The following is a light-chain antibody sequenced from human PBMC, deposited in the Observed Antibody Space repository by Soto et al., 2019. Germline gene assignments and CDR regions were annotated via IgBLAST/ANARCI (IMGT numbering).Light chain of an antibody. CDR2: RNN. CDR3: AAWDDSLSGYV. J-gene: IGLJ1*01. CDR1: SPNIGSNY. V-gene: IGLV1-47*01. Sequence: QSALTQPPSASGTPVQRVTISRSGSSPNIGSNYVYWYQQLPGTAPKLLIYRNNQRPSGVPDRFSGSKSGTSASLAISGLRSEDEADYYCAAWDDSLSGYVFGTGTKVTVL.